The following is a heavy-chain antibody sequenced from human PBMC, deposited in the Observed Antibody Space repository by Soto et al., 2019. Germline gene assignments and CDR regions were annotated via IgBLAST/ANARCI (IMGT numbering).Heavy chain of an antibody. CDR3: ARDPEGGATGFDY. D-gene: IGHD1-26*01. Sequence: LRLSCAASGFTFSSYWMHWVRQAPGKGPVWVSRINSDGSSTSYADSVKGRFTISRDNAKNTLYLQMNSLRAEDTAVYYCARDPEGGATGFDYWGQGTLVTVSS. V-gene: IGHV3-74*01. CDR1: GFTFSSYW. CDR2: INSDGSST. J-gene: IGHJ4*02.